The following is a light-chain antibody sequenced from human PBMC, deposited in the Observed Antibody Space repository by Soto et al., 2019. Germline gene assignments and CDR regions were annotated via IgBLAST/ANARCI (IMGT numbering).Light chain of an antibody. J-gene: IGKJ4*01. CDR2: AAY. Sequence: DIQMTQAPSSLSASVGDRVTITCRARQDISTYLAWYQQKPGKVPKLLISAAYTLQSGVPPRFSGSESGTDFTITIRSLQPEDVANYYCQKYDNAPLTCDGGTKVEIK. V-gene: IGKV1-27*01. CDR1: QDISTY. CDR3: QKYDNAPLT.